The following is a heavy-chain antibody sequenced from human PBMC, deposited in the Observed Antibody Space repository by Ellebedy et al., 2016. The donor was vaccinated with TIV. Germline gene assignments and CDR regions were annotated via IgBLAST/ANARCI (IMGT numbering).Heavy chain of an antibody. D-gene: IGHD2-8*02. CDR1: GGSFPNFA. CDR2: IIPIFGTA. Sequence: AASVKVSCKASGGSFPNFAFSWVRQAPGQGLEWMGGIIPIFGTANYAQRFLGRVTFTADESTSTAYMELSSLRSEDTAVYYCARDLRRAGTGKGYYYGMDAWGQGTTVTVSS. J-gene: IGHJ6*02. CDR3: ARDLRRAGTGKGYYYGMDA. V-gene: IGHV1-69*13.